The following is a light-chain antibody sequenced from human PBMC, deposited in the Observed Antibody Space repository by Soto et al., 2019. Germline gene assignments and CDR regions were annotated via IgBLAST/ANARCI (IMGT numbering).Light chain of an antibody. CDR3: CSYAGSSTDVV. V-gene: IGLV2-23*01. CDR2: EGS. Sequence: QSALTQPASVSGSPGQSITISCTGTSIDVGSYNLVSWYQQHPGKAPKLMIYEGSKRPSGVSNRLSGSKSGNTASLTISGLQAEDEAYYYCCSYAGSSTDVVFGGGTKLTVL. J-gene: IGLJ2*01. CDR1: SIDVGSYNL.